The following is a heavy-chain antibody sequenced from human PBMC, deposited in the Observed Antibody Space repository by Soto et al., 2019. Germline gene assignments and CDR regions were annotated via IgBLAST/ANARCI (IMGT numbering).Heavy chain of an antibody. Sequence: QVQLVQSGAEVKKPGSSVKVSCKASGGTFSSYTISWVRQAPGQGLEWMGRIIPILGIANYAQKFQGRVTITADKSTSTAYMELSSLRSEDTAVYYCARATTFQFSAFDIWGQGTMVTVSS. CDR2: IIPILGIA. J-gene: IGHJ3*02. V-gene: IGHV1-69*02. CDR1: GGTFSSYT. D-gene: IGHD3-16*01. CDR3: ARATTFQFSAFDI.